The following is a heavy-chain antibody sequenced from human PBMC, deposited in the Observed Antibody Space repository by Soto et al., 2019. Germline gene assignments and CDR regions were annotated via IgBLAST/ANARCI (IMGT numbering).Heavy chain of an antibody. CDR1: GYTFTGYY. D-gene: IGHD3-22*01. V-gene: IGHV1-2*04. CDR3: AIKKKYYYESSGYYTDDAFEI. J-gene: IGHJ3*02. Sequence: ASVKVSCKASGYTFTGYYMHWVRQAPGQGLEWMGWINPNSGGTNYAQKFQGWVTMTRDTSISTAYMELSRLRSDDTAVYYCAIKKKYYYESSGYYTDDAFEIWGQGKMVTVS. CDR2: INPNSGGT.